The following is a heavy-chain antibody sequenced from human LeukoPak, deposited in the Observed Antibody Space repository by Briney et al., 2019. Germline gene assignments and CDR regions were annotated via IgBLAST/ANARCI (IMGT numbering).Heavy chain of an antibody. CDR1: GYTFTSYY. D-gene: IGHD6-13*01. Sequence: ASVKVSCKASGYTFTSYYMHWVPQAPGQGLEWMGIINPSGGSTSYAQKFQGRVTMTRDMSTSTVYMELSSLRSEDTAVYYCARVYSSSRGLDYWGQGTLVTVSS. J-gene: IGHJ4*02. V-gene: IGHV1-46*01. CDR3: ARVYSSSRGLDY. CDR2: INPSGGST.